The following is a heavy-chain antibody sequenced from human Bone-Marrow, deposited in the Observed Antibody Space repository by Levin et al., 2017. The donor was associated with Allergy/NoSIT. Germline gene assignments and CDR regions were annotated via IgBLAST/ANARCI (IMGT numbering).Heavy chain of an antibody. CDR1: GFTFSSYA. J-gene: IGHJ5*02. CDR2: ISYDGSNK. CDR3: ARGTLGYCSGGSCGRFDP. V-gene: IGHV3-30-3*01. D-gene: IGHD2-15*01. Sequence: PGGSLRLSCAASGFTFSSYAMHWVRQAPGKGLEWVAVISYDGSNKYYADSVKGRFTISRDNSKNTLYLQMNSLRAEDTAVYYCARGTLGYCSGGSCGRFDPWGQGTLVTVSS.